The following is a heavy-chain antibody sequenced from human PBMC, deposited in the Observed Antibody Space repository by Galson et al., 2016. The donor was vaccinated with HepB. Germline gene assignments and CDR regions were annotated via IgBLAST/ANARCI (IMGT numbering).Heavy chain of an antibody. CDR1: GFTLGSYW. Sequence: SLRLSCAASGFTLGSYWMTWVRQTPGKGLEGVGNIKEDGSEKYYADSVKGRFTISRDNARNSLYLQISSLRVYDSALYYCVSGMSYILYWGQGTLVTVSS. J-gene: IGHJ4*02. V-gene: IGHV3-7*03. CDR2: IKEDGSEK. CDR3: VSGMSYILY. D-gene: IGHD2-21*01.